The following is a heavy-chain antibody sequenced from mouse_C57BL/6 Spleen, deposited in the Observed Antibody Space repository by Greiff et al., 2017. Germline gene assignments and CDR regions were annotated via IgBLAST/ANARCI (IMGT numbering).Heavy chain of an antibody. Sequence: GGGLVQPKGSLKLSCAASGFSFNTYAMNWVRQAPGKGLEWVARIRSKSNNYATYYADSVKDRFTISRDDSESMLYLQMNNLKTEDTAMYYCAGGNYRTWFAYWGQGTLVTVSA. D-gene: IGHD2-1*01. CDR3: AGGNYRTWFAY. CDR1: GFSFNTYA. CDR2: IRSKSNNYAT. V-gene: IGHV10-1*01. J-gene: IGHJ3*01.